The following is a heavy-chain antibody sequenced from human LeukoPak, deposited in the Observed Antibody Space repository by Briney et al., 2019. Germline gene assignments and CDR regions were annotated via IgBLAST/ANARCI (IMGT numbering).Heavy chain of an antibody. CDR1: GGSVNSGSYY. V-gene: IGHV4-61*01. CDR2: IYYSGST. CDR3: ARAAYSGSYHSDY. D-gene: IGHD1-26*01. Sequence: SETLSLTCTVSGGSVNSGSYYWNWIRQPPGTGLEWIGYIYYSGSTNYNPSLKSRVTISVDTSKNQFSLKLSSVTAADTAVYYCARAAYSGSYHSDYWGQRTLVTVSS. J-gene: IGHJ4*02.